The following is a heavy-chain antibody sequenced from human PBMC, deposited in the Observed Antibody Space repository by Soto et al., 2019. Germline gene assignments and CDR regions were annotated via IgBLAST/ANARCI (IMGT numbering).Heavy chain of an antibody. V-gene: IGHV1-2*04. CDR2: INPNSGGT. D-gene: IGHD4-17*01. CDR1: GYTFTGYY. CDR3: ARESTVTTSFDY. J-gene: IGHJ4*02. Sequence: ASVKVSCKASGYTFTGYYMHWVRQAPGQGLEWMGWINPNSGGTNYAQKFQGWVTMTRDTSISTAYMELSRLRSDDTSVYYGARESTVTTSFDYWGQGTLVTVSS.